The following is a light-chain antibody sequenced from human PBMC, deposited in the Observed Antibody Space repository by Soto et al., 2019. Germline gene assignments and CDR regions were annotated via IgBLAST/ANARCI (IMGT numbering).Light chain of an antibody. V-gene: IGLV1-40*01. CDR2: GNS. CDR3: QSYDSSLSGFYV. Sequence: QSVLTQPPSVSGAPGQRVTISCTGSNSNIGAGYDVLWYQQLPGTAPKLLIYGNSNRPSGVPDRFSGSKSGTSASLAITGLQAEDEADYYCQSYDSSLSGFYVFGTGTKVTVL. J-gene: IGLJ1*01. CDR1: NSNIGAGYD.